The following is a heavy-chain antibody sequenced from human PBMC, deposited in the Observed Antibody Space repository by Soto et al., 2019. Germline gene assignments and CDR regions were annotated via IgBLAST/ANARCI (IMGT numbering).Heavy chain of an antibody. J-gene: IGHJ5*01. Sequence: QVQLVQSGDEVKNPGASVKVSCKPSGYTFTDYHIHWGRQAPGQGLEFMGWINANNGGAGSAQQFQGRRTVPRDPAISTVYRELSNLRSDDTAVYFCAREGGSDSLAPNTNWFDTWGHGTRVTGSS. CDR1: GYTFTDYH. CDR3: AREGGSDSLAPNTNWFDT. D-gene: IGHD6-25*01. V-gene: IGHV1-2*02. CDR2: INANNGGA.